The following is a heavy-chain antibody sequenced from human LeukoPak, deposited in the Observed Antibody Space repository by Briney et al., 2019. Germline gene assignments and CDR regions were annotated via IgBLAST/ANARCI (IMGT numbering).Heavy chain of an antibody. CDR3: AGATGPYWYFDL. D-gene: IGHD1-1*01. Sequence: SETLSLTCTVSGGSISSYYWSWIRQPPGKGLEWIGYIYYSGSTNYNPSLKSRVSISVDTSKNQFSLNLSSVTDADTAVYYCAGATGPYWYFDLWGRGTLVTVSS. CDR1: GGSISSYY. CDR2: IYYSGST. J-gene: IGHJ2*01. V-gene: IGHV4-59*08.